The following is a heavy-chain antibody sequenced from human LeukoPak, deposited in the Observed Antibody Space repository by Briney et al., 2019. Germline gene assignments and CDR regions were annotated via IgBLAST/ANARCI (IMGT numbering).Heavy chain of an antibody. CDR2: IYHSGST. Sequence: SETLSLTCTVSGGSISSSSYSWSWIRQPPGKGLEWIGYIYHSGSTYYNPSLRSRVTISVDRSKNQFSLKLSSVTAADTAVYYCARGHPYGSGSYSSYNWFDPWGQGTLVTVSS. V-gene: IGHV4-30-2*01. CDR1: GGSISSSSYS. D-gene: IGHD3-10*01. J-gene: IGHJ5*02. CDR3: ARGHPYGSGSYSSYNWFDP.